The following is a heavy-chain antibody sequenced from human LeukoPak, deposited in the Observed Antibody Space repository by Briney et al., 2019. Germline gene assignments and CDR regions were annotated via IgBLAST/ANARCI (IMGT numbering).Heavy chain of an antibody. CDR3: ASGSDCGSTSCYHAPNWSFDP. V-gene: IGHV1-8*01. Sequence: GASVKVSCKASGYTFTSYDINWVRQATGQGLGWMGWMNPNSGNTGYAQKFQGRVTMTRNTSISTAYMELSSLRSDDTAVYYCASGSDCGSTSCYHAPNWSFDPWGQGTLVTVSS. CDR2: MNPNSGNT. D-gene: IGHD2-2*01. J-gene: IGHJ5*02. CDR1: GYTFTSYD.